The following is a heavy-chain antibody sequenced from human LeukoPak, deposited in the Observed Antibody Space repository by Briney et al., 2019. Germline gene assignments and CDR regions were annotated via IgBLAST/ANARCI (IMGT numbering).Heavy chain of an antibody. CDR2: IYYSGST. V-gene: IGHV4-59*12. CDR1: GGSISTYY. CDR3: ARSYSRFYYYYMDV. J-gene: IGHJ6*03. Sequence: PSETLSLTCTVSGGSISTYYWSWVRQSPGKGLEWIGHIYYSGSTNYNPSLKSRVAISVDTSKNQFSLNLSSVTAADTAVYYCARSYSRFYYYYMDVWGKGTTVTVSS. D-gene: IGHD6-13*01.